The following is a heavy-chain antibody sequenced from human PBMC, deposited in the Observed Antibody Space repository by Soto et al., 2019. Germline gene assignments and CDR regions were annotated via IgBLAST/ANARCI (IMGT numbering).Heavy chain of an antibody. J-gene: IGHJ4*02. CDR3: ARGLVEERVLSPHDY. D-gene: IGHD3-9*01. CDR2: ISYDGSNK. CDR1: GFTFSSYG. Sequence: PGGSLILSCAASGFTFSSYGMHWVRQAPGKGLEWVAVISYDGSNKYYADSVKGRFTISRDNSKNTLYLQMNSLRAEDTAVYYCARGLVEERVLSPHDYWGQGTLVTVSS. V-gene: IGHV3-30*03.